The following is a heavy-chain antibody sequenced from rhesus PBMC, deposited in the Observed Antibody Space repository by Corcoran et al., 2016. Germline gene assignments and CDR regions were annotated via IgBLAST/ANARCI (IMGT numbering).Heavy chain of an antibody. J-gene: IGHJ1*01. Sequence: QVQLQESGPGLVKPSETLSLTCAVSGGSISDDHYWRWIRQPPGTALEWFGYIYGCGGGTNYNPSLKNRVTISIDTSKNQFSLKLSSVPAADTAVYYCARAPGYGYYYTLGFWGQGALVTVSS. CDR2: IYGCGGGT. D-gene: IGHD3-9*01. V-gene: IGHV4-106*01. CDR3: ARAPGYGYYYTLGF. CDR1: GGSISDDHY.